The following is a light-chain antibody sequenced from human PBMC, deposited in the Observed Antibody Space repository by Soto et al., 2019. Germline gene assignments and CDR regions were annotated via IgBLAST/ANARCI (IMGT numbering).Light chain of an antibody. CDR1: QTVSSSY. CDR2: GAS. CDR3: QQYDKSPRT. V-gene: IGKV3-20*01. J-gene: IGKJ1*01. Sequence: DIVLTQSPGTLSLSPGDRATLSCRASQTVSSSYLAWCQQKPGQAPRLLIYGASSRATGIPDRFSGSGSGTDFTLNINRLEPEDFAVYYCQQYDKSPRTFGQGTKVDIK.